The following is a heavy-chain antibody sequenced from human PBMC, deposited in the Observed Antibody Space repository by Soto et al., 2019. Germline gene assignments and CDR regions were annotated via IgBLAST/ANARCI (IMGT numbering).Heavy chain of an antibody. CDR2: IYWDDDK. CDR3: AHRLSYNWNGGACDI. D-gene: IGHD1-1*01. V-gene: IGHV2-5*02. CDR1: GFSLSTSGVA. J-gene: IGHJ3*02. Sequence: QITLKESGPTLVKPTQTLTLTCTFSGFSLSTSGVAVGWIRQPPGKALEWLALIYWDDDKSYSPSLKSRLTITKNPPKDQVVLTMTNMDRVDTATYYCAHRLSYNWNGGACDIWGKGTTVTVSS.